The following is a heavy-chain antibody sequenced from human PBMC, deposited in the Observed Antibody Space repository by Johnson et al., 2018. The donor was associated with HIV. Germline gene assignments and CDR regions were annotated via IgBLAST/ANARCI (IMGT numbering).Heavy chain of an antibody. V-gene: IGHV3-30*02. CDR3: AKGLLRYEAADAFDI. D-gene: IGHD3-3*01. CDR1: GFTFSSYG. J-gene: IGHJ3*02. Sequence: QVQLVESGGGVVQPGGSLRLSCAASGFTFSSYGIHWVRQAPGKGLEWVSFIRHDGNNKYFADSVKGRFTISRDNSKNTLYLQMNSLRAEDTAVYYCAKGLLRYEAADAFDIWGQGTMVTVTS. CDR2: IRHDGNNK.